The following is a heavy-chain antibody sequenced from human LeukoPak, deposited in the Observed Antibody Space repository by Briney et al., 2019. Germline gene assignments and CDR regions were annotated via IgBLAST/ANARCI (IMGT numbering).Heavy chain of an antibody. Sequence: GGSLRLSCAASGFTFSTYWMSWVRQAPGKGLEWVANIKQDGSEEYYVDSVKGRFTISRDNAKNSLYLQMNSLRAEDTALYYCARDSAGNDYWGQGTLVTVSS. D-gene: IGHD6-13*01. V-gene: IGHV3-7*01. CDR2: IKQDGSEE. CDR3: ARDSAGNDY. J-gene: IGHJ4*02. CDR1: GFTFSTYW.